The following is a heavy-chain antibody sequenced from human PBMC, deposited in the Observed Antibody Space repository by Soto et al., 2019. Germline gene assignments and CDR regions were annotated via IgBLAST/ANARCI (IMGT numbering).Heavy chain of an antibody. J-gene: IGHJ4*02. V-gene: IGHV3-23*01. CDR3: AKSKESSRYGSGVPGY. CDR1: GFIFSSYP. CDR2: ISGSGGKR. Sequence: EVQVLESGGGLVQPGGSLRLSCTAAGFIFSSYPMSWVRQAPGKGLEWVSDISGSGGKRYYADSVKGRFTISRDNSKNTLYLQMDSLRAEDTAVYYCAKSKESSRYGSGVPGYWGQGTLVTVSS. D-gene: IGHD3-10*01.